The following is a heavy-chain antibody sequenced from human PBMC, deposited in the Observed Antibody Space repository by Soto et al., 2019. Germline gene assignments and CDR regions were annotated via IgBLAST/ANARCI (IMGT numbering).Heavy chain of an antibody. Sequence: SETLSLTCAVYGGSFSGYYWSWIRQPPGKGLEWIGEINHSGSTNYNPSLKSRVTISVDTSKNQFSLKLSSVTAADTAVYYCASRQGYDFWSGYYTGIGPFDYWGQGTLVTSPQ. V-gene: IGHV4-34*01. CDR1: GGSFSGYY. D-gene: IGHD3-3*01. CDR2: INHSGST. J-gene: IGHJ4*02. CDR3: ASRQGYDFWSGYYTGIGPFDY.